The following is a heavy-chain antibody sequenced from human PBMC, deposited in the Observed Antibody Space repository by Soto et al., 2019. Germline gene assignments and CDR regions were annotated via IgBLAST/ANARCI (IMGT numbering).Heavy chain of an antibody. CDR1: GVSITSGSYY. J-gene: IGHJ4*02. V-gene: IGHV4-30-4*01. D-gene: IGHD3-22*01. CDR2: RYYSDNT. Sequence: HVQLQESGPGPVTPSKTLSLSCTVSGVSITSGSYYWTWVRQSPGKGLEWIGYRYYSDNTYYNPSLNGRATISVDTSNNQFSLKLTSVTAADTAVYYCARGGYDTSGQTFIGWGPDCWGQGTLVTVSS. CDR3: ARGGYDTSGQTFIGWGPDC.